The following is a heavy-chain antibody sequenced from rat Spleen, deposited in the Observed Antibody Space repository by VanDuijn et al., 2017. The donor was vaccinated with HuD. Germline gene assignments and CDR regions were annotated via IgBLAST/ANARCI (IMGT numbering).Heavy chain of an antibody. CDR3: ARPHSSHYVMDA. CDR2: ISHDGSST. D-gene: IGHD1-8*01. J-gene: IGHJ4*01. V-gene: IGHV5-29*01. Sequence: EVQLVESDGGLVQPGRSLKLSCAVSGFTFSDNYMAWVRQAPTKGLEWVATISHDGSSTYYRDSVKGRFTISRDNAKSTLYLQMNSLRSEDTATYYCARPHSSHYVMDAWGQGASVTVSS. CDR1: GFTFSDNY.